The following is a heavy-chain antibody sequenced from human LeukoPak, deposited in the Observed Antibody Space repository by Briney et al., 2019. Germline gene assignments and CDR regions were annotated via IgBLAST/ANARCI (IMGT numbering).Heavy chain of an antibody. CDR3: ARSASSRIAARVRYHFDY. V-gene: IGHV4-34*01. Sequence: SETLSLTCAVYGGSFSGYYWSWIRQPPGKGLEWIGEINHSGSTNYNPSLKSRVTISVDTSKNQFSLKLSSVTAADTAVYYCARSASSRIAARVRYHFDYWGQGTLVTVSS. J-gene: IGHJ4*02. D-gene: IGHD6-6*01. CDR2: INHSGST. CDR1: GGSFSGYY.